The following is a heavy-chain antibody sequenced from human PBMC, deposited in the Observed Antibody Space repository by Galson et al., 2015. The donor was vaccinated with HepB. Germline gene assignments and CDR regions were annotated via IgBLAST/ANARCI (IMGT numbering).Heavy chain of an antibody. V-gene: IGHV3-21*01. CDR2: ISSSGGLI. Sequence: SLRLSCAASGFIFNNYNMHWVRQPPGEGLEWVSSISSSGGLIYYTHSVMGRFTISRDNAKNSLYLQMNSLRAEDTGIYFCASRWGGAESTRADSDNWGQGTLVTVSS. D-gene: IGHD3-10*01. J-gene: IGHJ4*02. CDR3: ASRWGGAESTRADSDN. CDR1: GFIFNNYN.